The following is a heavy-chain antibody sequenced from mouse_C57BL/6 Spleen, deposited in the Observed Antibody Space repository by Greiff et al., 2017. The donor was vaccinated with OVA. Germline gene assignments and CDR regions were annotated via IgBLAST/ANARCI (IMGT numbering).Heavy chain of an antibody. CDR2: ISGGGGNT. CDR1: GFTFSSYT. D-gene: IGHD2-3*01. Sequence: EVKLQESGGGLVKPGGSLKLSCAASGFTFSSYTMSWVRQTPEKGLEWVATISGGGGNTYYPDSVQGRFTISRDNDKNTLYLQMSSLRYEDTAVYYCARHGGYSSFAYWGQGTLVTVSA. V-gene: IGHV5-9*04. CDR3: ARHGGYSSFAY. J-gene: IGHJ3*01.